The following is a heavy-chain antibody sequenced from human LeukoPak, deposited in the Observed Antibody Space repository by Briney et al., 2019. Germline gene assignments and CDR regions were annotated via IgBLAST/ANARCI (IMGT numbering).Heavy chain of an antibody. V-gene: IGHV4-39*07. CDR2: IYYNGDT. D-gene: IGHD4-11*01. J-gene: IGHJ5*02. CDR3: SREGYSCPNWFDT. Sequence: SGTLSLTCSVSGGSISSSRSYWGWFRQTPGKGLGGVGSIYYNGDTYYNPSFKSRVSMSVDTAKNQISLILTSVTAADTAVYYCSREGYSCPNWFDTWGQGTLVTVSS. CDR1: GGSISSSRSY.